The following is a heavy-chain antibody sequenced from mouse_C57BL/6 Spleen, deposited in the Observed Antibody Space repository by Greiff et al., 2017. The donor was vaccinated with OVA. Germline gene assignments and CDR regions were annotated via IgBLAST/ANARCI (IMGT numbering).Heavy chain of an antibody. D-gene: IGHD4-1*01. CDR1: GFTFSDYG. J-gene: IGHJ1*03. CDR2: ISSGSSTI. Sequence: DVKLVESGGGLVKPGGSLKLSCAASGFTFSDYGMHWVRQAPEKGLEWVAYISSGSSTIYYADTVKGRFTISRDNAKNTLFLQMTSLRSEDTAMYYCARPKLGRIGYFDVWGTGTTVTVSS. CDR3: ARPKLGRIGYFDV. V-gene: IGHV5-17*01.